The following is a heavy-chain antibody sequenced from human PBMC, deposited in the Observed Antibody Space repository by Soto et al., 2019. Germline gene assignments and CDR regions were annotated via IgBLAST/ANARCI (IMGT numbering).Heavy chain of an antibody. V-gene: IGHV3-23*01. CDR2: ISGSGGST. CDR1: GFTFSVYA. Sequence: GGSLRLACAASGFTFSVYAMSWVRQPPGKGLGWVSAISGSGGSTYYADSVKGRFTISRDNSKNTLYLQMNSLRAEDTAVYYCAKAGWLRGRDRAVAGTPFEYWGQGTLVTVSS. D-gene: IGHD6-19*01. CDR3: AKAGWLRGRDRAVAGTPFEY. J-gene: IGHJ4*02.